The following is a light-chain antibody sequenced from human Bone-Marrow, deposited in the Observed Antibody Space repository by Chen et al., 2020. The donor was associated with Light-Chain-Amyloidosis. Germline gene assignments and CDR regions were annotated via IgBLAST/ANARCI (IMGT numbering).Light chain of an antibody. CDR3: QQYDYLSPLRWA. Sequence: DIQVTQSPSSLSISVGDRVTISCQASQDITTFLKWYQQRPGRAPKLLIYDASNLETGVPSRFSGRGSGTHCTLTISNLQPEDIATYYGQQYDYLSPLRWAFGQGTRLEIK. V-gene: IGKV1-33*01. J-gene: IGKJ5*01. CDR2: DAS. CDR1: QDITTF.